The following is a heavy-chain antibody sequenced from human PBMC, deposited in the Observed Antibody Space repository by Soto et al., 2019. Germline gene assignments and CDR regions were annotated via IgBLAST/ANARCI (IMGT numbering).Heavy chain of an antibody. D-gene: IGHD5-12*01. CDR3: ASYLPWIPVCYFDY. J-gene: IGHJ4*02. CDR2: IIPIFGTA. V-gene: IGHV1-69*13. Sequence: SVKVSCKASGGTFSSYAISWVRQAPGQGREWMGGIIPIFGTANYAQKFQGRVTITADESTSTAYMELSSLRSEDTAVYYCASYLPWIPVCYFDYWGQGTLVTVSS. CDR1: GGTFSSYA.